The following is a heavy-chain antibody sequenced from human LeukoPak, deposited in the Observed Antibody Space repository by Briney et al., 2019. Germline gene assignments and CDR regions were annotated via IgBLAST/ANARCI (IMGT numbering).Heavy chain of an antibody. D-gene: IGHD3-10*01. CDR3: ARSYYYGSGSYYNPLDY. Sequence: SGPTLVNPPQTLTLTCTFSGFSLSTSGVGVGWIRQPPGKALEWLALIYWDDDKRYSPSLKSRLTITKDTSKNQVVLTMTNMDPVDTATYYCARSYYYGSGSYYNPLDYWGQGTLVTVSS. CDR2: IYWDDDK. J-gene: IGHJ4*02. V-gene: IGHV2-5*02. CDR1: GFSLSTSGVG.